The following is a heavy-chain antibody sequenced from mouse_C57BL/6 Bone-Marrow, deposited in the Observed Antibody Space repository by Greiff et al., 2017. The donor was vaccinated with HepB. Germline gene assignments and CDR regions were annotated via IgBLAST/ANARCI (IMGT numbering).Heavy chain of an antibody. J-gene: IGHJ4*01. CDR1: GYTFTDYY. V-gene: IGHV1-19*01. Sequence: EVQLQQSGPVLAKPGASVKMSCKASGYTFTDYYMNWVKQSHGKSLEWIGVINPYNGGTSYNQKFKGKATLTVDKSSSTAYMELNSLTSEDSAVYYCARRGSLTGTGAMDYWGQGTSVTVSS. D-gene: IGHD4-1*01. CDR3: ARRGSLTGTGAMDY. CDR2: INPYNGGT.